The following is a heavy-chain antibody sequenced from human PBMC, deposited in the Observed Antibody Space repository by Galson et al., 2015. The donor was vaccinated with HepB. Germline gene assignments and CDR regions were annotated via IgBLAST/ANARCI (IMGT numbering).Heavy chain of an antibody. CDR3: AKEPWGYNGNGDFDY. D-gene: IGHD5-24*01. J-gene: IGHJ4*02. Sequence: APGKGLEWVAFIRYDGSNKYYADSVKGRFTIFRDNSKNTLYLQMNSLRAEDTAVYYRAKEPWGYNGNGDFDYWGQGTLVTVSS. V-gene: IGHV3-30*02. CDR2: IRYDGSNK.